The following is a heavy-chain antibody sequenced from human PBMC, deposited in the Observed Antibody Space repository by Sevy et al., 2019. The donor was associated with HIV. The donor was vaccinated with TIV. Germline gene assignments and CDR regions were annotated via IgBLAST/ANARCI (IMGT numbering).Heavy chain of an antibody. CDR2: INPNSGGT. CDR3: ARDSSPRYCSSTSCYDDAFDI. CDR1: GYTFTGHY. Sequence: ASVKVSCKASGYTFTGHYMHWVRQAPGQGLEWMGWINPNSGGTNYAQKFQGRVTMTRDTSISTAYMELSRLRSDDTAVYYCARDSSPRYCSSTSCYDDAFDIWGQGTMVTVSS. J-gene: IGHJ3*02. V-gene: IGHV1-2*02. D-gene: IGHD2-2*01.